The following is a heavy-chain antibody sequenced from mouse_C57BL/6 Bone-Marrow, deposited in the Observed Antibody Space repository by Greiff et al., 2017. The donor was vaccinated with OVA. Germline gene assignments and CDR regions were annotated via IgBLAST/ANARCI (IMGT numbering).Heavy chain of an antibody. CDR1: GFTFSSYA. J-gene: IGHJ1*03. Sequence: EVQLVESGEGLVKPGGSLKLSCAASGFTFSSYAMSWVRQTPEKRLEWVAYISSGGDYIYYADTVKGRFTISRDNARNTLYLQMSSLKSEDTAMYYCTRDPTVVALYWYFDVWGTGTTVTVSS. CDR3: TRDPTVVALYWYFDV. V-gene: IGHV5-9-1*02. D-gene: IGHD1-1*01. CDR2: ISSGGDYI.